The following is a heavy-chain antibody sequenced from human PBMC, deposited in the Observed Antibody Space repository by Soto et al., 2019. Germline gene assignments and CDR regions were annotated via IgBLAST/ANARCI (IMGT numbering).Heavy chain of an antibody. Sequence: ETLSLTCAVYGGSFSGYYWSWIRQPPGKGLEWIGEINHSGSTNYNPSLKSRVTISVDTSKNQFSLKLSSVTAADTAVYYCARGGSRWSYRYYFYYGMDVGGQGTTATVSS. D-gene: IGHD6-13*01. CDR3: ARGGSRWSYRYYFYYGMDV. J-gene: IGHJ6*02. CDR2: INHSGST. V-gene: IGHV4-34*01. CDR1: GGSFSGYY.